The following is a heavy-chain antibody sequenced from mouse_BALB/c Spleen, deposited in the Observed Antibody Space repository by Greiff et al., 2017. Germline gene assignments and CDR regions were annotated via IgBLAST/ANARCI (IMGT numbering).Heavy chain of an antibody. Sequence: EVMLVESGGGLVQPGGSRKLSCAASGFTFSSFGMHWVRQAPEKGLEWVAYISSGSSTIYYADTVKGRFTISRDNPKNTLFLQMTSLRSEDTAMYYCARRPSVGAMDYWGQGTSVTVSS. J-gene: IGHJ4*01. CDR1: GFTFSSFG. CDR3: ARRPSVGAMDY. D-gene: IGHD1-1*01. V-gene: IGHV5-17*02. CDR2: ISSGSSTI.